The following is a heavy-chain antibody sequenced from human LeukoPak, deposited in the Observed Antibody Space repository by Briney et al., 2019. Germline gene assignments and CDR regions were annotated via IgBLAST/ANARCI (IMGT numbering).Heavy chain of an antibody. CDR1: GGSFSGYY. CDR2: INHSGST. D-gene: IGHD5-12*01. CDR3: ARHEGGYTWYLGL. J-gene: IGHJ2*01. Sequence: SETLPLTCAVYGGSFSGYYWSWIRQPPGKGLEWIGEINHSGSTNYNPSLKSRVTISVDTSKNQFSLKLSSVTAADTAVYYCARHEGGYTWYLGLWGRGTLVTVSS. V-gene: IGHV4-34*01.